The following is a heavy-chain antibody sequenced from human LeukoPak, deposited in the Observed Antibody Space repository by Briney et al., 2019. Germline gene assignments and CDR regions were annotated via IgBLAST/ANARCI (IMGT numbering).Heavy chain of an antibody. V-gene: IGHV1-18*01. J-gene: IGHJ4*02. CDR3: ARVSGWYSSSWSFDY. CDR1: GYTFTSYG. Sequence: ASVKVSCKASGYTFTSYGISWVRQAPGQGLEWMGWISAYNGNTNYAQKLQGRVTMTTDTSTSTAYMELRSLRSDDTAVYYCARVSGWYSSSWSFDYWGQGTLVTVSS. CDR2: ISAYNGNT. D-gene: IGHD6-13*01.